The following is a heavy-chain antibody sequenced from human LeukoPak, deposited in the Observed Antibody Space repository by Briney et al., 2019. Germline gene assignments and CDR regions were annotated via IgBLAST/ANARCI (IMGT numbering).Heavy chain of an antibody. CDR3: AKRGAYGDLDY. V-gene: IGHV3-21*01. CDR1: GFTFSSYT. CDR2: ISSSSTYI. J-gene: IGHJ4*02. Sequence: PGGSLRLSCAASGFTFSSYTMNWVRQAPGKGLEWVSSISSSSTYIYYADSVKGRFTISRDNSKNTLYLQMNNLRAEDTAVYYCAKRGAYGDLDYWGQGTLVTVSS. D-gene: IGHD4-17*01.